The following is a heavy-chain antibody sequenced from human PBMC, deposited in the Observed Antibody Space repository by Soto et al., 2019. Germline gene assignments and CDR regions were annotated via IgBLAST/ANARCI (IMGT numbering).Heavy chain of an antibody. J-gene: IGHJ6*02. D-gene: IGHD3-3*02. CDR2: IYPGDSDT. CDR3: ERHISNFRYHYYSTDF. CDR1: GYKFTDYL. Sequence: GEALKISGKGSGYKFTDYLIGWVRQLPGKGLEWMGIIYPGDSDTRYSPSFQGHVTITVDKSTNTAYLQWNTLRASDTAMYYCERHISNFRYHYYSTDFRGQGTMVTVSS. V-gene: IGHV5-51*01.